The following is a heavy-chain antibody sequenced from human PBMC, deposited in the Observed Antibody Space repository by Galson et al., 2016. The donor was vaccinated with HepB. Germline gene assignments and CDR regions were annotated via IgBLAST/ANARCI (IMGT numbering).Heavy chain of an antibody. Sequence: SVKVSCKASGYTFTNYAMHWVRQAPGQGPEWLGWINAANGATQYSQRFQGRVTITRDTSASTAYMELSSLRSEDTAVYYCARAIYGYGHVGGYWGQGTLVTVSS. CDR1: GYTFTNYA. J-gene: IGHJ4*02. CDR2: INAANGAT. CDR3: ARAIYGYGHVGGY. D-gene: IGHD5-18*01. V-gene: IGHV1-3*01.